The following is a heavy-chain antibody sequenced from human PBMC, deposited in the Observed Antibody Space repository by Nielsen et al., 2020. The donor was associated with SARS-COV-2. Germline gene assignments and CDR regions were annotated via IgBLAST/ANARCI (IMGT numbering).Heavy chain of an antibody. CDR1: GFTFSSYE. D-gene: IGHD2-21*02. J-gene: IGHJ6*02. V-gene: IGHV3-48*03. Sequence: LKISYAASGFTFSSYEMNWVRQAPGKGLEWVSYISSSGSTIYYADSVKGRFTISRDNAKNSLYLQMNSLRAEDTAVYYCASVAYCGGDCYLYYYYGMDVWGQGTTVTVSS. CDR3: ASVAYCGGDCYLYYYYGMDV. CDR2: ISSSGSTI.